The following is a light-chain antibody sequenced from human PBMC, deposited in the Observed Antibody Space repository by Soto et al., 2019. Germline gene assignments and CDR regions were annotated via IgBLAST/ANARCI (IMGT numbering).Light chain of an antibody. CDR1: QSVLYSSNNKNY. CDR3: QQYLRPWK. J-gene: IGKJ1*01. Sequence: DIVMTQSPDSLAVSLVERATINCKSSQSVLYSSNNKNYLAWYQQKPGQPPKLLIYWASTRDSGVPDRFSGSGSGTDFTLTISSLQAEDVAVYYCQQYLRPWKFGQGNKVEIK. V-gene: IGKV4-1*01. CDR2: WAS.